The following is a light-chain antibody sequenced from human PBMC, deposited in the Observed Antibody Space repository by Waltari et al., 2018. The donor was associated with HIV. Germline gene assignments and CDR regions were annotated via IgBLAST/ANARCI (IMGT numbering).Light chain of an antibody. Sequence: DIQMTQSPSSLSASVGDRVTITCRASEDIRTFLAWYQQKSGKVPKLLIYSASTLQSGVTSRFSGGGSGTDFSLTINNLQPEDAGTYYCQKYNSAPRTFGPGTIVEI. CDR2: SAS. V-gene: IGKV1-27*01. CDR3: QKYNSAPRT. CDR1: EDIRTF. J-gene: IGKJ2*01.